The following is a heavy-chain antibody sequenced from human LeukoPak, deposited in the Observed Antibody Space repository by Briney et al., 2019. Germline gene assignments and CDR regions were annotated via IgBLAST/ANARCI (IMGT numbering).Heavy chain of an antibody. Sequence: GGSLRLSCAASGLTFSSYGMHWVRQAPGKGLEWVAVISYDGSNKYYADSVKGRFTISRDNSKNTLYLQMNSLRAEDTAVYYCAKDRRKLIDYWGQGTLVTVSS. D-gene: IGHD1-26*01. V-gene: IGHV3-30*18. CDR1: GLTFSSYG. CDR3: AKDRRKLIDY. CDR2: ISYDGSNK. J-gene: IGHJ4*02.